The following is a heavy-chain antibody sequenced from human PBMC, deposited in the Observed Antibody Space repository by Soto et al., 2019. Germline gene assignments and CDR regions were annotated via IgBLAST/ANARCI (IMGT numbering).Heavy chain of an antibody. CDR2: INPNSGGT. D-gene: IGHD3-9*01. J-gene: IGHJ4*02. Sequence: GASVKVSCKASGYTFTGYYMHWVRQAPGQGLEWMGWINPNSGGTNYAQKLQGWVTMTRDTSTSTAYMELSSLRSEDTAVYYCARAEGYYDSLTGHYYFDYWGQGTLVTVSS. CDR3: ARAEGYYDSLTGHYYFDY. V-gene: IGHV1-2*04. CDR1: GYTFTGYY.